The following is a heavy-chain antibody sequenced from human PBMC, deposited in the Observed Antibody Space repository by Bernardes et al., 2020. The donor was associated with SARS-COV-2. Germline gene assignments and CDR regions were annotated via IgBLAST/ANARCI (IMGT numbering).Heavy chain of an antibody. CDR1: GFTFSSYE. D-gene: IGHD6-19*01. CDR3: ARIQPVAGTETFDY. CDR2: ISSSGSTI. V-gene: IGHV3-48*03. Sequence: GSLRLSCAASGFTFSSYEMNWVRQAPGQGLEWVSYISSSGSTIYYADSVKGRFTISRDNAKNSLYLQMNSLRAEDTAVYYCARIQPVAGTETFDYWGQGTLVTVSS. J-gene: IGHJ4*02.